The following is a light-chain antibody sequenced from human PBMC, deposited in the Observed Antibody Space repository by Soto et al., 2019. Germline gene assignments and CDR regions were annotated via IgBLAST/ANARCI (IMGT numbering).Light chain of an antibody. V-gene: IGLV1-51*02. J-gene: IGLJ2*01. CDR3: GTWDSSLSAWV. Sequence: QSALTQPPSVTAAPGQKVTISCSGSSSNIGKNYVSWYQQLPGTAPKLLIYENNKRPSGIPDRFSGSKSGTSATLGITGLQTGDEADYYCGTWDSSLSAWVFGGVTKVTDL. CDR1: SSNIGKNY. CDR2: ENN.